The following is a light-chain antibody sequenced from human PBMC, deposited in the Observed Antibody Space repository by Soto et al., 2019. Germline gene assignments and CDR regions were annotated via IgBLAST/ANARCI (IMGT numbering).Light chain of an antibody. Sequence: EIVMTQSPATLSVSPGERATLSGRASQSVSSNLAWYQQKPGQAPRLLIYGASTRATGIPARFSGSGSGTEFTLTISRLQPEEFAVYYCQQYNNWTWTFGQGTK. J-gene: IGKJ1*01. CDR2: GAS. V-gene: IGKV3D-15*01. CDR1: QSVSSN. CDR3: QQYNNWTWT.